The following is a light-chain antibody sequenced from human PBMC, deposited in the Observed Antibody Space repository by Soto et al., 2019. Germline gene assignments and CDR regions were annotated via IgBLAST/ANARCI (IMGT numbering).Light chain of an antibody. CDR2: KAS. V-gene: IGKV1-5*03. CDR3: QQYVSYSRT. J-gene: IGKJ1*01. Sequence: DIQMTQSPSTLSASVGDRVTITCRASQSISNWLAWYQQKPGKAPKLLIYKASSLEGGVPSRFSGSGSGTEFTLTLSCLQPDDFATYYCQQYVSYSRTFGQGTKVEIK. CDR1: QSISNW.